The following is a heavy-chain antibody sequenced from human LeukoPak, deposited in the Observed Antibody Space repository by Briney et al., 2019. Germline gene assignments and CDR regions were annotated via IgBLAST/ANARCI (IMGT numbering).Heavy chain of an antibody. CDR1: VGSFSGYY. J-gene: IGHJ6*03. D-gene: IGHD6-13*01. CDR3: ARGSGITAANYYYYYYMDV. CDR2: INHSGST. V-gene: IGHV4-34*01. Sequence: SETLSLTCAVYVGSFSGYYWSWIRQPPGKGLEWIGEINHSGSTNYNPSLKSRVTISVETSKNQFSLKLSSVTAADTAVYYCARGSGITAANYYYYYYMDVWGNGTTVTVSS.